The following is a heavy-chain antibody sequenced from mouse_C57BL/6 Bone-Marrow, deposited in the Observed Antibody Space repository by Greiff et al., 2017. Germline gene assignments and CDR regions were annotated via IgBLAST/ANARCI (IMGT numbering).Heavy chain of an antibody. CDR2: INYDGSST. V-gene: IGHV5-16*01. CDR3: ARVGSRGSMDY. CDR1: GFTFSDYY. J-gene: IGHJ4*01. Sequence: EVQLVESEGGLVQPGSSMKLSCTASGFTFSDYYMAWVRQVPEKGLEWVANINYDGSSTYYLDSLKSRFIISRDNAKNILYLQMSSLKSEDTATYYCARVGSRGSMDYWGQGTSVTVSS. D-gene: IGHD1-1*01.